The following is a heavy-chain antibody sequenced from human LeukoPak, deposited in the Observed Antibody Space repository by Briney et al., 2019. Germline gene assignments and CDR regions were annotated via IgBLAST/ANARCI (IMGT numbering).Heavy chain of an antibody. CDR3: ARVRSTIFGVAHAFDI. CDR1: GGSISSYY. Sequence: PSETLSLTCTVSGGSISSYYWSWIRQPPGKGLEWIGYVYYSGSTNYNPSLKSRVTISVDTSKNQFSLKLSSVTAADTAVYYCARVRSTIFGVAHAFDIWGQGTMVTVSS. D-gene: IGHD3-3*01. CDR2: VYYSGST. J-gene: IGHJ3*02. V-gene: IGHV4-59*01.